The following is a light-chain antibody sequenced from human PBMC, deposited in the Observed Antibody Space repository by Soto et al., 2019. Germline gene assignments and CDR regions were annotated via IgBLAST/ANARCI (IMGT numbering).Light chain of an antibody. CDR3: SSYTSTSAVV. CDR2: AVS. J-gene: IGLJ3*02. V-gene: IGLV2-14*01. CDR1: RSDVGAYNY. Sequence: QSALTQPASVSGSPGQSITISCTGTRSDVGAYNYVSWYQQNPGKAPKLMIYAVSNRPSGVSNRFSGSKSGNTASLTISGLQAEDEADYYCSSYTSTSAVVFGGGTKLTVL.